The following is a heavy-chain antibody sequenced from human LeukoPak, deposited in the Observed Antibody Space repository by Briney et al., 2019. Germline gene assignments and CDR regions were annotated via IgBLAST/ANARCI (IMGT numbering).Heavy chain of an antibody. J-gene: IGHJ6*02. CDR3: ARHVYSSSWYIYYYGMDV. CDR1: GGSISSYY. V-gene: IGHV4-59*08. Sequence: SETLSLTCTVSGGSISSYYWSWIRQPPGKGLEWIGYIYYSGSTNYNPSPKSRVTISVDTSKNQFSLKLSSVTAADTAVYYCARHVYSSSWYIYYYGMDVWGQGTTATVSS. CDR2: IYYSGST. D-gene: IGHD6-13*01.